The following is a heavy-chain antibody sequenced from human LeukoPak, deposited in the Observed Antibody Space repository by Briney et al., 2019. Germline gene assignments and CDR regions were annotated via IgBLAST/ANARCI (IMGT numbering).Heavy chain of an antibody. D-gene: IGHD3-10*01. CDR3: ARRGPFLVRGVYYYGMDV. CDR1: GGSISSYY. V-gene: IGHV4-59*08. J-gene: IGHJ6*02. CDR2: IYYSGST. Sequence: PSETLSLTCTVSGGSISSYYWSWIRQPPGKGLEWIGYIYYSGSTNYNPSLKSRVTISVDTSKNQFSLKLSSVTAADTAVYYCARRGPFLVRGVYYYGMDVWGQGTTVTVSS.